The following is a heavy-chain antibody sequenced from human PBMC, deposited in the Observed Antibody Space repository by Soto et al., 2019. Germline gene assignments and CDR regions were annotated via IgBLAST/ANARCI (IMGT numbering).Heavy chain of an antibody. V-gene: IGHV4-59*08. CDR3: ARRDGGGFDY. D-gene: IGHD2-15*01. Sequence: QVQLLESGPGLVKPSETLSLTCTVSGGSISSYYWSWIRQPPGKGLEWIGYIYSSGSTNYNPSLKSRVTISVDTAENQFSLKLRAGTAADTAVNYCARRDGGGFDYWGQGTLVTVSS. J-gene: IGHJ4*02. CDR2: IYSSGST. CDR1: GGSISSYY.